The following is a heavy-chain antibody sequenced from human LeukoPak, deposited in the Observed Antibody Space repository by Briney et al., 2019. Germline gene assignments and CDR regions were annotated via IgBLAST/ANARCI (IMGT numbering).Heavy chain of an antibody. J-gene: IGHJ4*02. Sequence: GGSLRLSCAASGFTFSSYWMHWVRQAPGKGLVWVSRIYSDGSETTHADSVKGRFTISRDNAKNTLYLQMNSLRAEDTAVYYCARGYTYGFDNWGQGALVTVSS. D-gene: IGHD3-10*01. V-gene: IGHV3-74*01. CDR2: IYSDGSET. CDR3: ARGYTYGFDN. CDR1: GFTFSSYW.